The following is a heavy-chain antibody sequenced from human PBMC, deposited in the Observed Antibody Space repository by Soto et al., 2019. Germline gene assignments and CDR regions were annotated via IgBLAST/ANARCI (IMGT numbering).Heavy chain of an antibody. CDR2: IIPIYGKT. J-gene: IGHJ4*02. V-gene: IGHV1-69*13. D-gene: IGHD2-15*01. Sequence: SVKVSCKASGGTFTSYAISWVRQAPGQGLEWMGWIIPIYGKTKYAQKFQGRVTMTGDASTSTAYMELTSLRSEDTAVYYCALGVVVASINDYLAQGTPVPVSS. CDR3: ALGVVVASINDY. CDR1: GGTFTSYA.